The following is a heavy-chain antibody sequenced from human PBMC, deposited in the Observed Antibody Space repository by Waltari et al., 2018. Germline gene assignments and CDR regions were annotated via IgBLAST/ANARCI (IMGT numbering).Heavy chain of an antibody. J-gene: IGHJ4*02. CDR3: ARAPVGITDFDY. Sequence: QVQLQESGPGLVKPSGTLSLTCAVSGGSISSSNWWSWVRQPPGKGLEWIGEIYHSGSTNYDPSLKCRVTRSVDKSKNQFSLKLSSVTAADTAVYYCARAPVGITDFDYWGQGTLVTVSS. CDR2: IYHSGST. V-gene: IGHV4-4*02. D-gene: IGHD7-27*01. CDR1: GGSISSSNW.